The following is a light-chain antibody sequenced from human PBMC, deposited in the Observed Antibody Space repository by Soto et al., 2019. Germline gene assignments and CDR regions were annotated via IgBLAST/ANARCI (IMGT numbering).Light chain of an antibody. CDR1: SSNIGSNT. CDR3: AAWDDSLKAI. CDR2: SSY. J-gene: IGLJ7*01. V-gene: IGLV1-44*01. Sequence: QSVLTQPPSVSGTPGQRVTISCSGSSSNIGSNTVNWYQQFPGTAPRLLIYSSYQRPSGVPDRFSGSQSGTSASLANSRLQSDDEADYYCAAWDDSLKAIFGGGTQLTVL.